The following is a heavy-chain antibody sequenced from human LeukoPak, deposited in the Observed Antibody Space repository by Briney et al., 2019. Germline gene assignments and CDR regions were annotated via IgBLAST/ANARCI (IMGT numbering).Heavy chain of an antibody. CDR2: IKQDGSEK. J-gene: IGHJ4*02. Sequence: GGSLRLSCAASGFTFSSYWMSWVRQAPGKGLEWVANIKQDGSEKYYVDSVKGRFTISRDNAKNSVYMQMNSLRAEDTAVYSCARQRRYCSGDSCYQRTFDFWGQGTLVTVSS. D-gene: IGHD2-15*01. CDR3: ARQRRYCSGDSCYQRTFDF. V-gene: IGHV3-7*01. CDR1: GFTFSSYW.